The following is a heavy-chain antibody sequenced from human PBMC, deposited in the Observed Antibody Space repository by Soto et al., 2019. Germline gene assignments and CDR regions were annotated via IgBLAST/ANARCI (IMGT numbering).Heavy chain of an antibody. CDR1: GFAFNTHW. CDR3: ARGEHSTSSYYYYYGLDV. Sequence: EVQLVESGGGLVQPGESLRLSCTTSGFAFNTHWMSWVRQAPGKGLEWVANINQNESAKYYVDSVEGRFTDSRDNAKTSVTLQMNSLRAEDTAVYYCARGEHSTSSYYYYYGLDVWGQGTTVIVSS. J-gene: IGHJ6*02. V-gene: IGHV3-7*05. CDR2: INQNESAK. D-gene: IGHD1-26*01.